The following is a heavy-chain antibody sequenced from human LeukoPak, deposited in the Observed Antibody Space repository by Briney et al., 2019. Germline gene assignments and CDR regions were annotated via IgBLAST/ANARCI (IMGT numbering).Heavy chain of an antibody. D-gene: IGHD6-19*01. Sequence: SETLSLTCTVSGYSISSGYYWGWIRQPPGKGLEWIGSIYHSGSTYYNPSLKSRVTISVDTSKNQFSLKLSSVTAADTAVYYCARAVAGTPWYFQHWGQGTLVTVSS. CDR2: IYHSGST. CDR1: GYSISSGYY. J-gene: IGHJ1*01. CDR3: ARAVAGTPWYFQH. V-gene: IGHV4-38-2*02.